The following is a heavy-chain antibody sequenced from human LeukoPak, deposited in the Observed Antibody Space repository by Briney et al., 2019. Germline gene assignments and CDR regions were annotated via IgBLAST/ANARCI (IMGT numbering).Heavy chain of an antibody. CDR1: GGSLSPYY. CDR3: ARRQIYFDY. J-gene: IGHJ4*02. V-gene: IGHV4-4*09. Sequence: PSETLSLTYSVSGGSLSPYYWSWIRQPPGKGLEWIGYIFSSGSTNYNPSLKSRVTISVDTSRNQFSLKLSSVTAADTAVYYCARRQIYFDYWGQGTLVTVSS. CDR2: IFSSGST.